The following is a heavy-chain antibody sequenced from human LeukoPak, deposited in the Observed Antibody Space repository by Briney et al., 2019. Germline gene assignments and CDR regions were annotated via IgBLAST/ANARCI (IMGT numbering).Heavy chain of an antibody. V-gene: IGHV4-30-2*01. CDR1: GGSISSGGYS. D-gene: IGHD3-16*01. CDR3: ARANYDYVWGSLGLDY. CDR2: IYHSGST. Sequence: SETLSLTCAVSGGSISSGGYSWSWIRQPPGKGLEWVGYIYHSGSTYYNPSLKSRVTISVDRSKNQFSLKLSSVTAADTAVYYCARANYDYVWGSLGLDYWGQGTLVTVSS. J-gene: IGHJ4*02.